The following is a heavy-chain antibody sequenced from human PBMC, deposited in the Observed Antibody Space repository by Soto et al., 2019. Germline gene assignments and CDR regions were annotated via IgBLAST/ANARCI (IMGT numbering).Heavy chain of an antibody. CDR3: ARASPCGYYALGY. D-gene: IGHD4-17*01. V-gene: IGHV4-59*01. J-gene: IGHJ4*02. Sequence: KPSETLSLSCAVSGGSFSGYYWSWIRQPPGKGLEWIGVISYSGSTNYYPSLKSRPTISVDTSKNQFSLRLRSVTAADTAVYYCARASPCGYYALGYWGQGTLVTVSS. CDR1: GGSFSGYY. CDR2: ISYSGST.